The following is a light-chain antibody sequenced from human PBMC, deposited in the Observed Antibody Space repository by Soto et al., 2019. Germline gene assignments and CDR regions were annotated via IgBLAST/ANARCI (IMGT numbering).Light chain of an antibody. CDR2: WAS. V-gene: IGKV4-1*01. Sequence: DIVMTQSPDSLAVSLCERATINCKSSQSVLYSSNNENYLAWYQQKPGQPPKLHIYWASTRESGVPDRFSGSGSGTDFTLTISSLQAEDVAVYYCQQHYSTPETFGQGTKVDIK. CDR1: QSVLYSSNNENY. CDR3: QQHYSTPET. J-gene: IGKJ1*01.